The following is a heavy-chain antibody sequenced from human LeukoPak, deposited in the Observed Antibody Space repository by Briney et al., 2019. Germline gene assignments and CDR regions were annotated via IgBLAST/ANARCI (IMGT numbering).Heavy chain of an antibody. CDR3: ARDGETAAPWALDL. CDR2: ISQSGGTK. V-gene: IGHV3-48*03. CDR1: GFTFNNYE. Sequence: GGSLRLSCVASGFTFNNYEMNWVRQAPGKGLEWVSYISQSGGTKRYTDSVKGRFTISRDNAKNSLYLQLSSLRVEDMGVYYCARDGETAAPWALDLWGQGTVVSVSS. D-gene: IGHD3-10*01. J-gene: IGHJ3*01.